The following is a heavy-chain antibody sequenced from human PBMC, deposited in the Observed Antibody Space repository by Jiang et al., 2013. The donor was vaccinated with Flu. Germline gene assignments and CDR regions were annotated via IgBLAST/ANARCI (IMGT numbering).Heavy chain of an antibody. CDR3: ARSALAARGWFDP. D-gene: IGHD6-6*01. V-gene: IGHV5-51*01. CDR2: IYPGDSDT. CDR1: FTSYW. J-gene: IGHJ5*02. Sequence: FTSYWIGWVRQMPGKGLEWMGIIYPGDSDTRYSPSFQGQVTISADKSISTAYLQWSSLKASDTAMYYCARSALAARGWFDPWGQGTLVTVSS.